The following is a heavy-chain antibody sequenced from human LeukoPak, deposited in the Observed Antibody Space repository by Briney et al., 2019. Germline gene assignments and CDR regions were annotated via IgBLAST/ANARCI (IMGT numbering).Heavy chain of an antibody. CDR3: ARDCGSDCSQAFDI. CDR2: IKQDGTQK. D-gene: IGHD2-21*02. CDR1: GFTFSNYW. Sequence: GGSLRLSCAASGFTFSNYWMSWVRQAPGKGLEWVAAIKQDGTQKYYVDSVEGRFTISRDNAKNSLYLQMNSLRVEDTAVYYCARDCGSDCSQAFDIWGQGTMVTVSS. J-gene: IGHJ3*02. V-gene: IGHV3-7*05.